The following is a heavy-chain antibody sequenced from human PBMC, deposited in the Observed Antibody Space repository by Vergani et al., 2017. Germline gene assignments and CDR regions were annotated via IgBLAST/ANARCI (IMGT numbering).Heavy chain of an antibody. CDR2: ISSSSSTI. J-gene: IGHJ5*02. V-gene: IGHV3-48*01. CDR3: ARDSRDTIFGVVSPFDP. D-gene: IGHD3-3*01. Sequence: EVQLVESGGGLVQPGGSLRLSCAASGFTFSSYSMNWVRQAPGKGLEWVSYISSSSSTIYYADSVKGRFTISRDNATNSRYLQMNSLRAEDTAVYYCARDSRDTIFGVVSPFDPWGQGTLVTVSS. CDR1: GFTFSSYS.